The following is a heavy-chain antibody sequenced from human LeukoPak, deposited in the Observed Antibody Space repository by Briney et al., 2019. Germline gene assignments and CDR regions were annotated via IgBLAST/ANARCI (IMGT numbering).Heavy chain of an antibody. V-gene: IGHV3-23*01. Sequence: GGSLRLSCAASAFTFSTYAMTWVRQAPGKGLEWVSTINGNGGSTYYADSVKGRFTISRDNSKNTLDLQMNSLRAEDTAVYYCAKRGDKHYFDYWGQGTLVTVSS. CDR3: AKRGDKHYFDY. D-gene: IGHD3-10*01. CDR1: AFTFSTYA. J-gene: IGHJ4*02. CDR2: INGNGGST.